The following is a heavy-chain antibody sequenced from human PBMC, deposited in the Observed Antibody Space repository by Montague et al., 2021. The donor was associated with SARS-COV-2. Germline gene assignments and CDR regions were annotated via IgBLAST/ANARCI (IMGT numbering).Heavy chain of an antibody. D-gene: IGHD3-22*01. V-gene: IGHV4-59*02. J-gene: IGHJ5*02. CDR1: GGSVSSYY. CDR2: IYYSGST. CDR3: ARDRPPYYYDNSGHFLHGWFDP. Sequence: SETLSLTCSVSGGSVSSYYLNWIRQTPGKGLEWIGNIYYSGSTNYNPSLKSRVTISVDTSKNQFSLRLSSVTAADTAVYYCARDRPPYYYDNSGHFLHGWFDPWGQETLVTVSS.